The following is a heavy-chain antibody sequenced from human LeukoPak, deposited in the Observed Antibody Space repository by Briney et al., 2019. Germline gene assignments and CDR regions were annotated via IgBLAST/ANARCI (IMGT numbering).Heavy chain of an antibody. D-gene: IGHD3-10*01. V-gene: IGHV1-8*03. CDR1: GYTFTSYD. CDR3: ARGLTMVRGVNYYMDV. Sequence: GASVKVSCKASGYTFTSYDINWVRQATGQGLEWMGWMNPNSGNTGYAQKFQGRVTITRNTSISTAYMELSSLRSEDTAVYYCARGLTMVRGVNYYMDVWGKGTTVTVSS. J-gene: IGHJ6*03. CDR2: MNPNSGNT.